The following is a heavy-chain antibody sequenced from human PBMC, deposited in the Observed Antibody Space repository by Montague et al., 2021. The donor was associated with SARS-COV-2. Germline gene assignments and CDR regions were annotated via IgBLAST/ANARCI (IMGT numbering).Heavy chain of an antibody. CDR3: SRGLWFGELLSLYYYYGMDV. V-gene: IGHV6-1*01. CDR1: GDSDGVEEPR. CDR2: SCLMSEWYN. Sequence: CAISGDSDGVEEPRCRWDKHTPAIQLELHVMSCLMSEWYNDYAVSVKSRITINPDTSKNQFSLQLNSVTPEDTAVYYCSRGLWFGELLSLYYYYGMDVWGQGTTVTVSS. D-gene: IGHD3-10*01. J-gene: IGHJ6*02.